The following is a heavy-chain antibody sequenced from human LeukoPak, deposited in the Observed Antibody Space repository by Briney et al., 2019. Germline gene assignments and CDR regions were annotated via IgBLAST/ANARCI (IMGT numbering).Heavy chain of an antibody. Sequence: SVKVSCKASGGTFSSYTSSWVRQAPGQGLEWMGRIIPILGIANYAQKFQGRVTITADKSTSTAYMELSSLRSGDTAVYYCARVVVPAAIAYWGQGTLVTVSS. CDR1: GGTFSSYT. CDR2: IIPILGIA. J-gene: IGHJ4*02. CDR3: ARVVVPAAIAY. D-gene: IGHD2-2*02. V-gene: IGHV1-69*02.